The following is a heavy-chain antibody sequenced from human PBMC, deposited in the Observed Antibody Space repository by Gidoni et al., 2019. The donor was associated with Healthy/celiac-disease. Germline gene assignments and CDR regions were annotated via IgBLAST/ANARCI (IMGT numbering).Heavy chain of an antibody. CDR1: GGSISSSNW. CDR2: IYHSGRT. D-gene: IGHD6-19*01. Sequence: GPGLVKPPGTLSLTCAVSGGSISSSNWWSSVRQPPGKGLEWIGEIYHSGRTNYIPSLKSRVTISVDKSKNQFSLKLSSVTAADTAVYYCARGGIAVAGGAQDDYWGQGTLVTVSS. V-gene: IGHV4-4*03. J-gene: IGHJ4*02. CDR3: ARGGIAVAGGAQDDY.